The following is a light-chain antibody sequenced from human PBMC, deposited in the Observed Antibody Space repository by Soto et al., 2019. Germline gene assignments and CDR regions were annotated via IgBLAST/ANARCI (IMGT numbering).Light chain of an antibody. Sequence: SYELTQPPSVSVAPGQTARITCGGTNIGSKSVHWYQQQPGQAPVLVVYDDSYRPSGIPERFSGSKSGNTATLTISRVEAGDEADYYCQVWDSSSDHYVFGTVTKLTVL. J-gene: IGLJ1*01. CDR1: NIGSKS. CDR2: DDS. V-gene: IGLV3-21*02. CDR3: QVWDSSSDHYV.